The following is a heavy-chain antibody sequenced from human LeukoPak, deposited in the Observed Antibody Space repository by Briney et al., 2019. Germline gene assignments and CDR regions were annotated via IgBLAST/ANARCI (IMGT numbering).Heavy chain of an antibody. CDR3: ARGDQWLVQ. D-gene: IGHD6-19*01. J-gene: IGHJ4*02. V-gene: IGHV6-1*01. CDR2: TYYRSKWST. CDR1: GDSVSSNSAT. Sequence: SQTLSLTCAISGDSVSSNSATWNWIRQSPTRGLEWLGRTYYRSKWSTNYALSVRSRITINPDTSKNQFSLQLNSVLPEDTAVYYCARGDQWLVQWGQGALVTVSS.